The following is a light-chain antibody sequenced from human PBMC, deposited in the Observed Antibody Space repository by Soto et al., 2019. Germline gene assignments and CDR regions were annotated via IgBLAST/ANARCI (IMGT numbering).Light chain of an antibody. J-gene: IGKJ3*01. CDR3: HQYGSSPFT. CDR2: GAS. CDR1: QSVNSNY. V-gene: IGKV3-20*01. Sequence: EIVLTQSPGTLALSPGERATLSCRASQSVNSNYLTWYQQKRGPAPRLLIHGASSRATGIPDRFSGSGSGTDFTLTIIRLEPEDFAVYYCHQYGSSPFTFGPGTKVGIK.